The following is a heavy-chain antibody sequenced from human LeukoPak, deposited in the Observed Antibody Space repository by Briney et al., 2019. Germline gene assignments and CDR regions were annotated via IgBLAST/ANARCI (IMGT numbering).Heavy chain of an antibody. CDR2: IYYSGST. Sequence: SETLSLTCTVSGGSISSSSYYWGWIRQPPGKGLEWIGSIYYSGSTYYNPSLKSRVTISVDTSKNQFSLKLSSVTAADTAVYYCAARYYYGSGIGFDPWGQGTLVTVSS. J-gene: IGHJ5*02. CDR3: AARYYYGSGIGFDP. CDR1: GGSISSSSYY. D-gene: IGHD3-10*01. V-gene: IGHV4-39*01.